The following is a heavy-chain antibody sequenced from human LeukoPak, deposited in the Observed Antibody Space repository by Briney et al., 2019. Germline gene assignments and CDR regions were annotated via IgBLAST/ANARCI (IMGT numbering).Heavy chain of an antibody. CDR2: ISFDGSNK. CDR1: GFTFSSYA. V-gene: IGHV3-30-3*01. CDR3: ASDYYGSGSSYIDY. J-gene: IGHJ4*02. D-gene: IGHD3-10*01. Sequence: GGSLRLSCAASGFTFSSYAMHWVRQAPGKGLEWVAVISFDGSNKYYADSVKGRFTISRDNSKNTLYLQMNSLRAEDTAVFYCASDYYGSGSSYIDYWGQGPLVPVSS.